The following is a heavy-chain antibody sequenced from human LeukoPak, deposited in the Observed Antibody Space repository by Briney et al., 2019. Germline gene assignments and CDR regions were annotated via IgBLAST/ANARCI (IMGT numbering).Heavy chain of an antibody. V-gene: IGHV3-23*01. CDR2: ISGSGGST. CDR1: GFTFSGYA. CDR3: AKDPLWFGELSGWFDP. J-gene: IGHJ5*02. Sequence: GGSLRLSCAASGFTFSGYAMSWVRQAPGKGLEWVSAISGSGGSTYYADSVKGRFTISRDNSKNTLYLQMNSLRAEDTAVYYCAKDPLWFGELSGWFDPWGQGTLVTVSS. D-gene: IGHD3-10*01.